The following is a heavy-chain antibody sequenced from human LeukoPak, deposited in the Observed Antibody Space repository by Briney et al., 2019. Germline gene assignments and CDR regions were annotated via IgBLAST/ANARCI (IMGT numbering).Heavy chain of an antibody. Sequence: PGGSLRLSCAASGFTVSSNYMSWVRQAPGKGLEWVSTIYSAGSIHYADSVKGRFTISRDNSKNTLYLQMNSLRAEDTAVYYYAKDQAKLWFGEYYMDVWGKGTTVTVSS. D-gene: IGHD3-10*01. V-gene: IGHV3-66*02. CDR3: AKDQAKLWFGEYYMDV. CDR1: GFTVSSNY. CDR2: IYSAGSI. J-gene: IGHJ6*03.